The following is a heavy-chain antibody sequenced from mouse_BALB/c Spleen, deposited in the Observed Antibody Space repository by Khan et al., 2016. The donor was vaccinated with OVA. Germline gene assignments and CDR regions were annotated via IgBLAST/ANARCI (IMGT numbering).Heavy chain of an antibody. V-gene: IGHV3-2*02. CDR2: ISVTVTT. Sequence: VLPQVLDPHLVKPSPSLSLTCPVTSYTITGDYAWNSIRQCPGYIRQCMGYISVTVTTTYNPTITRPIAITPDTAQNHFCLQLNSVTAEDTATCYCARWFTYWGQGTLLTVSA. CDR3: ARWFTY. J-gene: IGHJ3*01. CDR1: SYTITGDYA.